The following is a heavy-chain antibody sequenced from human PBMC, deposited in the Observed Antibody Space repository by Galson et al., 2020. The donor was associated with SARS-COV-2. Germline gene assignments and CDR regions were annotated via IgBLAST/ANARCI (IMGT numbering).Heavy chain of an antibody. V-gene: IGHV3-33*01. Sequence: GESLKISCAASGFTFSSYGMHWVRQAPGKGLEWVAVIWYDGSNKYYADSVKGRFTISRDNSKNTLYLQMNSLRAEDTAVYYCASEPYYYYGMDVWGQGTTVTVSS. CDR3: ASEPYYYYGMDV. CDR2: IWYDGSNK. J-gene: IGHJ6*02. CDR1: GFTFSSYG.